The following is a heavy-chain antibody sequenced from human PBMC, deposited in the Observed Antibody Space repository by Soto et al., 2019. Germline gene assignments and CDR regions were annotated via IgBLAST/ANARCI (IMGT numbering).Heavy chain of an antibody. CDR2: IIPIFGTA. V-gene: IGHV1-69*01. CDR1: GGTFSSYA. Sequence: QVQLVQSGAAVKKPGSSVKVSCKASGGTFSSYAISWVRQAPGQGLEWMGGIIPIFGTANYAQKLQGRVPIPADESTITAYMELSSLRSDDTAVYYCARGGTPDYDSSGSLRGGMDVWCQGTTVTVSS. J-gene: IGHJ6*02. D-gene: IGHD3-22*01. CDR3: ARGGTPDYDSSGSLRGGMDV.